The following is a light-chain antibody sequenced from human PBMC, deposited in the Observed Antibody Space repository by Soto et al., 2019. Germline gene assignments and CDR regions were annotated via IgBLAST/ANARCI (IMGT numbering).Light chain of an antibody. Sequence: DIQMTQSPSTLSALVGDIVTITFRASQRISTWLAWYKQKPGKAPTPLIYDASDLETGVPSRFSGSGSGTGFTFTISSLQPEDFATYYCQQYESLPLTFGQGTRLEIK. CDR3: QQYESLPLT. V-gene: IGKV1-33*01. J-gene: IGKJ5*01. CDR2: DAS. CDR1: QRISTW.